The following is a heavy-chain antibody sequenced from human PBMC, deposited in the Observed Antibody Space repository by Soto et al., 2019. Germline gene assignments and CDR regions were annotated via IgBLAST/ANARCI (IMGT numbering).Heavy chain of an antibody. CDR2: VSPYNGNT. D-gene: IGHD6-6*01. Sequence: QVQLLQSGGEVKKPGASVKVSCKTSGYTFTDHGLSWVRQAPGQGLEWLGWVSPYNGNTKYAQKFQGRVTMTTDTSTRTPYMELRSLRPDDTAVYYWARVISARHDYGMDVWGQGSTVTVSS. CDR3: ARVISARHDYGMDV. V-gene: IGHV1-18*01. CDR1: GYTFTDHG. J-gene: IGHJ6*02.